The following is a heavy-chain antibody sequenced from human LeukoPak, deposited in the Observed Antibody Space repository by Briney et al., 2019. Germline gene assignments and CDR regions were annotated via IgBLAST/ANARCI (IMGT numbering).Heavy chain of an antibody. D-gene: IGHD1-1*01. Sequence: PSETLSLTCTVSGGSISSLNYPWTWIRQPAGKGLELFGRIYTSGSTNYSPSFKSRVTISIDTSKKQFSLKLSSVTAADTAVYYCARDPGGTGPASWGPGTLVTVSS. CDR3: ARDPGGTGPAS. J-gene: IGHJ5*02. V-gene: IGHV4-61*02. CDR1: GGSISSLNYP. CDR2: IYTSGST.